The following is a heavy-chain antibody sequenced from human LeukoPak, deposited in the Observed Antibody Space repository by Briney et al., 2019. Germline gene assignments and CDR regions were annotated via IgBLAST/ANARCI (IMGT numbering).Heavy chain of an antibody. CDR1: GFTFSSYG. CDR2: ISYDGSNK. Sequence: PGGSLRLSCAASGFTFSSYGMHWVRQAPGKGLEWVAVISYDGSNKYYADSVKGRFTISRDNSKNTLYLQMNSLRAEDTAVYYCAKEIDSYYYHYGMDVWGQGTTVTVSS. J-gene: IGHJ6*02. V-gene: IGHV3-30*18. CDR3: AKEIDSYYYHYGMDV.